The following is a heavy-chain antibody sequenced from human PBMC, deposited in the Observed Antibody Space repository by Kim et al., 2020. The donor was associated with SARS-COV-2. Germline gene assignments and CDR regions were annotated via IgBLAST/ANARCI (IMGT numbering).Heavy chain of an antibody. V-gene: IGHV1-2*06. D-gene: IGHD3-10*01. CDR2: INPNSGGT. Sequence: ASVKVSCKASGYTFTGYYMHWVRQAPGQGLEWMGRINPNSGGTNYAQKFQGRVTMTRDTSISTAYMELSRLRSDDTAVYYCARDSALWFGELLHYYYYGMDVWGQGTTVTVSS. CDR3: ARDSALWFGELLHYYYYGMDV. J-gene: IGHJ6*02. CDR1: GYTFTGYY.